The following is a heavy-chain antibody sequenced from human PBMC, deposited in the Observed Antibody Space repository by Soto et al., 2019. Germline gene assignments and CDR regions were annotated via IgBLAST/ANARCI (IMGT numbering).Heavy chain of an antibody. J-gene: IGHJ5*02. CDR2: SFPADSDT. CDR1: GYSFSNYW. D-gene: IGHD1-7*01. CDR3: ATLGSITGPIGLFDP. V-gene: IGHV5-51*01. Sequence: PREYLKVSCKGSGYSFSNYWIAWVRQMPGKGLEWMGISFPADSDTKYSPSFQGQVTISADKSISTAYLQWSSLKAPDTAMYYCATLGSITGPIGLFDPSGQGTLVSGSA.